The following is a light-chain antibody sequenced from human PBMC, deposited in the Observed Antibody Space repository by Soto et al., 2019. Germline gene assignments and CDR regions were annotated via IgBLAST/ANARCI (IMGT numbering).Light chain of an antibody. Sequence: EIVMTHSPATLSVSPGERDTLSCRASQSVSSNLAWYQQKPGQAPRLLIYGASTRATGIPARFSGSGSGTEFTLTISSLQSEDFAVYYCQQYNNWPPWTFGQGTKVEIK. V-gene: IGKV3-15*01. J-gene: IGKJ1*01. CDR1: QSVSSN. CDR2: GAS. CDR3: QQYNNWPPWT.